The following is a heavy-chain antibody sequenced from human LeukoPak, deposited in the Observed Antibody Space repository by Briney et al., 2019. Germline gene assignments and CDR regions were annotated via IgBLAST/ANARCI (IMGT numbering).Heavy chain of an antibody. Sequence: SETLSLTCSVDGGSFTGYYWTWIRQAPGKGLEWIGEINHRGSTNYSPALESRLTFSIDTSKKQFSLHLTSLTDADTAVYYCARVTGYGGDSLRYWGQGTLVTVSS. V-gene: IGHV4-34*01. CDR3: ARVTGYGGDSLRY. CDR1: GGSFTGYY. J-gene: IGHJ4*02. CDR2: INHRGST. D-gene: IGHD4-23*01.